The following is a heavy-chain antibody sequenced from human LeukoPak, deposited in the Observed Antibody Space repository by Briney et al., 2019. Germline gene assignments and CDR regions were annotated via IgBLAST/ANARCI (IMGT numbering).Heavy chain of an antibody. D-gene: IGHD3-10*01. CDR3: ARDNFWAVRGVMGY. Sequence: GASVKVSCKASGGTFSSYAISWVRQAPGQGLEWMGGIIPIFGTANYAQKFQGRVTITADKSTSTAYMELRSLRSDDTAVYYCARDNFWAVRGVMGYWGQGTLVTVSS. CDR2: IIPIFGTA. J-gene: IGHJ4*02. V-gene: IGHV1-69*06. CDR1: GGTFSSYA.